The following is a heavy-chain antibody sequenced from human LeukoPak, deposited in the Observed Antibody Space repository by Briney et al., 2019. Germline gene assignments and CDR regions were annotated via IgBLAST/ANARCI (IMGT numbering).Heavy chain of an antibody. J-gene: IGHJ4*02. Sequence: ASVKVSCKASGYTFTGYYMHWVRQAPGQGLEWMGWINPNSGGTNYAQKFQGRVTMTRDTSISTAYMELSRLRSDDTAVYYCAREYCSSTSCYYGGDYWGQGTPVTVSS. D-gene: IGHD2-2*01. CDR1: GYTFTGYY. CDR2: INPNSGGT. CDR3: AREYCSSTSCYYGGDY. V-gene: IGHV1-2*02.